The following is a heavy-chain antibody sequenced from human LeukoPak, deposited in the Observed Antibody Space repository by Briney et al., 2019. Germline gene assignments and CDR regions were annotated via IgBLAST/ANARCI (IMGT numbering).Heavy chain of an antibody. V-gene: IGHV3-7*01. CDR3: VRDGGVSGYDLLDY. CDR2: INQDGSKE. CDR1: GFTFSNYW. J-gene: IGHJ4*02. Sequence: GGSLRLSCAASGFTFSNYWMTWVRQAPGKGLEWVANINQDGSKEYYMDSVKARFTISRDNAKNSLSLQMHSLRAEDTAVYYCVRDGGVSGYDLLDYWGQGTLVTVSS. D-gene: IGHD5-12*01.